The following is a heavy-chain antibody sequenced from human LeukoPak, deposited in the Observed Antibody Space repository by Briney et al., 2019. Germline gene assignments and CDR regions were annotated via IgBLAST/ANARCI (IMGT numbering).Heavy chain of an antibody. CDR1: GFTFSSYA. V-gene: IGHV3-30*04. D-gene: IGHD4-17*01. CDR2: ISYDGSNQ. J-gene: IGHJ4*02. CDR3: ARGPPTLTSYYFDY. Sequence: GRSLRLSCAASGFTFSSYAVHWVRQAPGKGLEWVTLISYDGSNQYYADSVKGRFTISRDNSKNTLWLQMNSLRAEDTAVYYCARGPPTLTSYYFDYWGQGTLVTVSS.